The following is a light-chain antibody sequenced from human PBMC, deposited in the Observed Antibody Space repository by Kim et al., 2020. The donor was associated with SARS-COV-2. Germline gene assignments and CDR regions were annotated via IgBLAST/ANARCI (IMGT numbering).Light chain of an antibody. CDR3: QQDYNLPLT. CDR2: GAS. V-gene: IGKV3D-7*01. J-gene: IGKJ4*01. Sequence: PGERVTLSCRASQSVSSCYLTWYQQKPGQAPRLLIYGASTMATGIPARFSGSGSGTDFTLTISSLQPEDFAVYYCQQDYNLPLTFGGGTKV. CDR1: QSVSSCY.